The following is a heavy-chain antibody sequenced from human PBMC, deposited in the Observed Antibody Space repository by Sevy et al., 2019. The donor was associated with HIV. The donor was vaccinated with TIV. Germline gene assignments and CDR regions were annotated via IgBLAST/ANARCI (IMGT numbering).Heavy chain of an antibody. Sequence: GSLRLSCAGSGFTFSNYAMTWVRQAPGKGLEWLSSLSGAGGTAYYADSVKGRFTISRDNSKSTLYLEMNDLRADDTAVYYCAKGRQQWPSDYWGQGTLVTVSS. CDR2: LSGAGGTA. V-gene: IGHV3-23*01. D-gene: IGHD6-19*01. J-gene: IGHJ4*02. CDR1: GFTFSNYA. CDR3: AKGRQQWPSDY.